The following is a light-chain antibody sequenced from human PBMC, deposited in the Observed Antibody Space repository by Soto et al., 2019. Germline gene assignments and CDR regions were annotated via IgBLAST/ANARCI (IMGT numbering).Light chain of an antibody. J-gene: IGLJ3*02. CDR3: QTWGTGIEV. CDR2: LDSFGSH. V-gene: IGLV4-69*01. CDR1: SGHSSYA. Sequence: QSVLTQSPSASASLGASVKLTCTLSSGHSSYAIAWHQQQPEKGPRFLMKLDSFGSHTKGDGIPDRFSGSSSGTERYLTISSLQSEDEADYYCQTWGTGIEVFGGGTKVTVL.